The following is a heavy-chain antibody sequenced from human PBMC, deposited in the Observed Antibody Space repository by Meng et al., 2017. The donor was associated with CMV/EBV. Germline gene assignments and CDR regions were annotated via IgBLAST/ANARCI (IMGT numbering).Heavy chain of an antibody. Sequence: GESLKISCAASGFTFSSYAMHWVRQAPGKGLEWVAVISYDGSNKYYADSVKGRFTISRDNSKNTLYLQMNSLRAEDTAVYYCARGHYNDILTGYGNWFDPWGQGTLVTVSS. CDR2: ISYDGSNK. J-gene: IGHJ5*02. V-gene: IGHV3-30-3*01. CDR1: GFTFSSYA. D-gene: IGHD3-9*01. CDR3: ARGHYNDILTGYGNWFDP.